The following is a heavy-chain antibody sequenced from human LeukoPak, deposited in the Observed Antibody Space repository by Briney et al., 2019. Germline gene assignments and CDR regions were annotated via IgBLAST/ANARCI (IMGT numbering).Heavy chain of an antibody. V-gene: IGHV3-21*01. CDR1: GGSISSSN. CDR3: ARGRSITLLRGVAMSDGFDI. J-gene: IGHJ3*02. CDR2: IDTTTSYI. Sequence: GTLSLTCAVSGGSISSSNWWSWVRQPPGKGLEWVSFIDTTTSYIYYGDSVKGRFTISRDNAKNSLYLQMNGLRAEDTAVYYCARGRSITLLRGVAMSDGFDIWGQGAMVTVSS. D-gene: IGHD3-10*01.